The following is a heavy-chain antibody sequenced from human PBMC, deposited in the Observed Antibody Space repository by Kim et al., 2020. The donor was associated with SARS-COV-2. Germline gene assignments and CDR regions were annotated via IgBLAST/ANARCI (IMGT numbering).Heavy chain of an antibody. CDR3: ARDRRGY. CDR2: SSSYK. J-gene: IGHJ4*02. Sequence: SSSYKYYADSVKGRFTISRDNAKNSLYLQMNSLRAEDTAVYYCARDRRGYWGQGTLVTVSS. V-gene: IGHV3-21*01.